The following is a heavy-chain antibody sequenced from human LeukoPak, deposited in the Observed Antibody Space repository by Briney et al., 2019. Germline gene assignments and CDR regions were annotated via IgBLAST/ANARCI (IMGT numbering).Heavy chain of an antibody. J-gene: IGHJ4*02. CDR1: GYTFTGYY. D-gene: IGHD2-15*01. Sequence: ASVKVSCKASGYTFTGYYMHWVRQAPGQGLEWMGWISAYNGNTNYAQKLQGRVTMTTDTSTSTAYMELSRLRSDDTAVYYCARDNCSGGSCYLDYWGQGTLVTVSS. CDR2: ISAYNGNT. V-gene: IGHV1/OR15-2*01. CDR3: ARDNCSGGSCYLDY.